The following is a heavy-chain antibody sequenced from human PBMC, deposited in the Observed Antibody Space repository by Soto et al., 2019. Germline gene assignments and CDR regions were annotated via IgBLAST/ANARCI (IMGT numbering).Heavy chain of an antibody. V-gene: IGHV1-69*02. CDR3: ATSFGSGSRAFDY. CDR1: GDTFNFYT. CDR2: FNPILSFS. Sequence: QVQLVQSGAEVKKPGSSVKVSCKASGDTFNFYTINWVRQAPGLGLEWMGRFNPILSFSHSALKFQGRVTLTADKSTSTAYLVLSSLRSEDTAIYYCATSFGSGSRAFDYWGQGALVTVSS. J-gene: IGHJ4*02. D-gene: IGHD3-10*01.